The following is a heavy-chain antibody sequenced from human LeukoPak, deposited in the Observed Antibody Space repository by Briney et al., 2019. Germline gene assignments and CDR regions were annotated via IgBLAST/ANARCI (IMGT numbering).Heavy chain of an antibody. CDR1: GYTFTSYY. J-gene: IGHJ4*02. CDR2: INPSGGST. Sequence: GASVKVSCKASGYTFTSYYMRWVRQAPGQGLEWMGIINPSGGSTSYAQKFQGRVTMTRDTSTSTVYMELSSLRSEDTAVYYCARDPGITGTTGYFDYWGQGTLVTVSS. CDR3: ARDPGITGTTGYFDY. D-gene: IGHD1-20*01. V-gene: IGHV1-46*01.